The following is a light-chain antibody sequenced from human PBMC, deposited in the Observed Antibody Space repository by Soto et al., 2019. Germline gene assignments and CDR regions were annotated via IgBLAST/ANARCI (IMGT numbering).Light chain of an antibody. Sequence: QSALTQPASVSGSPGQSITISCTGTSSDVGGYNLVSWYQHHPGKAPKLMIYDVSNRPSGVSNRFSGSKSDNTASLTISGLQAEDEADYYCSSYTRRSTLVVFGGGTKLTVL. V-gene: IGLV2-14*03. CDR2: DVS. J-gene: IGLJ3*02. CDR1: SSDVGGYNL. CDR3: SSYTRRSTLVV.